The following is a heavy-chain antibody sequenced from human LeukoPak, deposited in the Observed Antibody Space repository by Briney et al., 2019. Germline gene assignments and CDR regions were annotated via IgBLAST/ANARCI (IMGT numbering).Heavy chain of an antibody. V-gene: IGHV3-21*01. CDR1: GFTFSSYS. Sequence: PGGSLRLSCAASGFTFSSYSLNWVRQAPGKGLEWVSSISSSSRYIYYADSVKGRFTISRDNAKNSLFLQMNSLSAEDTAVYYCAREHYGSYYMDVWGKGTTITVSS. CDR2: ISSSSRYI. J-gene: IGHJ6*03. CDR3: AREHYGSYYMDV.